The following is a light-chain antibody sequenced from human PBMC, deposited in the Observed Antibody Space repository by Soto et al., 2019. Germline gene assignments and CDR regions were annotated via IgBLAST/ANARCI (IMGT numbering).Light chain of an antibody. J-gene: IGLJ2*01. CDR3: ASWDDRLGAVI. CDR2: SNN. Sequence: QSVLTQPPSASGTPGQKVFISCSGSSSNIGGTNYAYWYQQLPGAAPKLLMHSNNLRPSGVPERISGSKFGRAASLAISGLRSEDEAVYYCASWDDRLGAVIFGGGTHVTVL. CDR1: SSNIGGTNY. V-gene: IGLV1-47*02.